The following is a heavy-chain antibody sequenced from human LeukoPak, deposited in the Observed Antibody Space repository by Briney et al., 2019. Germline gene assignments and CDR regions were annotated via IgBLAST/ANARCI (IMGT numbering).Heavy chain of an antibody. CDR1: GGSISSSSYY. CDR3: ASEGGVGYGDYRY. CDR2: IYYSGST. V-gene: IGHV4-39*07. Sequence: PSETLSLTCTVSGGSISSSSYYWGWIRQPPGKGLEWIGSIYYSGSTYYNPSLKSRVTISVDTSKNQFSLKLSSVTAADTAVYYCASEGGVGYGDYRYWGQGTLVTVSS. D-gene: IGHD4-17*01. J-gene: IGHJ4*02.